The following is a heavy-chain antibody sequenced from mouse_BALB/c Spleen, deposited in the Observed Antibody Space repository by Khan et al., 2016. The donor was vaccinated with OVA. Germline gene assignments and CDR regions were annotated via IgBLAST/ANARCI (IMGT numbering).Heavy chain of an antibody. D-gene: IGHD2-14*01. J-gene: IGHJ4*01. CDR2: INTHSGVP. CDR3: ARGGAAYYRNDGGAMEY. Sequence: QIQLVQSGPELKKPGETVRISCKASGYTFTTAGIQWVQKMPGKGLKWIGWINTHSGVPKYAEDFKGRFAFSLEISVNPAYLQIPNLKNEETATYCCARGGAAYYRNDGGAMEYWGQGTSVTVSS. CDR1: GYTFTTAG. V-gene: IGHV9-4*02.